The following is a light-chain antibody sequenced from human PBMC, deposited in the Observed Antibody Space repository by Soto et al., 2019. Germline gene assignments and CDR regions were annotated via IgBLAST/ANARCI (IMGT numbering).Light chain of an antibody. V-gene: IGLV4-60*02. CDR1: SGHSNSI. Sequence: QPVLTQSSSASASLGSSVKLTCTLSSGHSNSIIAWHQQQPGKAPRYLMRLEGTGSYNKGSGVPDRFSGSSSGADRYLTISNLQLEDEADYYCETWDSNPRVFGGGTKVTVL. CDR2: LEGTGSY. J-gene: IGLJ2*01. CDR3: ETWDSNPRV.